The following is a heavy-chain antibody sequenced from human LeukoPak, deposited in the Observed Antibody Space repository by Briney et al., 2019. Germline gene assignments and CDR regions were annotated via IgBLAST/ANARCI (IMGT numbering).Heavy chain of an antibody. Sequence: GGFLRLSCAASGFTFSGSTMHWVRQASGKGPEWVGRIRTKPNSYATAYAASVEGRFTISRDDSKNTAYLQMNSLKTEDTAMYYCTRFADNSVYWGLGTLVTVSS. CDR2: IRTKPNSYAT. V-gene: IGHV3-73*01. CDR3: TRFADNSVY. D-gene: IGHD1-1*01. CDR1: GFTFSGST. J-gene: IGHJ4*02.